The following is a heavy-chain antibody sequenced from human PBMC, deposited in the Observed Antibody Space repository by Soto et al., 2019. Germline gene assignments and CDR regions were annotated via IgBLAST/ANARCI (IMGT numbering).Heavy chain of an antibody. CDR2: IYYSGST. J-gene: IGHJ6*03. Sequence: NPSETLSLTCTVSGGSISSYYWSWIRQPPGKGLEWIGYIYYSGSTNYNPSLKSRVTISVDTSKNQFSLKLSSVTAADTAVYYCARVVRQQKNKQHMDVWGKGTTVTVSS. V-gene: IGHV4-59*01. D-gene: IGHD6-13*01. CDR1: GGSISSYY. CDR3: ARVVRQQKNKQHMDV.